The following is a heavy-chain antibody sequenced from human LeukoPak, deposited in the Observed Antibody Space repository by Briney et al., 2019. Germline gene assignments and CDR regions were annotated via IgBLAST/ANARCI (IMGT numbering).Heavy chain of an antibody. CDR3: ARAPYGSATNNYYMDV. CDR1: GGCFSGYC. V-gene: IGHV4-34*01. D-gene: IGHD3-10*01. Sequence: SETLSLTCAVYGGCFSGYCWSWIRQPPGKGLECIGEINHSGSTNYNPSLKSRVTISVDTSKNQFSLHLSSVTAADTAVYYCARAPYGSATNNYYMDVWGKGTTVTVSS. CDR2: INHSGST. J-gene: IGHJ6*03.